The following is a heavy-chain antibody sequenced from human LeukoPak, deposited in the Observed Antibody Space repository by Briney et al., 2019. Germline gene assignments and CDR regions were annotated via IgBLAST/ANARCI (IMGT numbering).Heavy chain of an antibody. Sequence: GGSLRLSCAASGFTFSSYEMSWVRQAPGKGLEWVSYISSSGSTIYYADSVKGRLTISRDNAKNSLYLRMNSLRAEDTAVYYCARVELASYYYYMDVWGEGTTVTVSS. J-gene: IGHJ6*03. D-gene: IGHD1-7*01. CDR2: ISSSGSTI. CDR3: ARVELASYYYYMDV. CDR1: GFTFSSYE. V-gene: IGHV3-48*03.